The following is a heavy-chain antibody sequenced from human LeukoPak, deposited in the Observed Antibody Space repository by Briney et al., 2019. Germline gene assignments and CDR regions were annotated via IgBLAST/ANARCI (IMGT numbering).Heavy chain of an antibody. CDR3: VRPMAGSGGYYYYDMDV. CDR1: GYSFTSYW. Sequence: GESLKISCKGSGYSFTSYWIGWVRQMPGRGLEWMGSIDPSDSYTNYSPSFQGHVTISADKSISTAYLQWSSLKASDTATYYCVRPMAGSGGYYYYDMDVWGQGTTVTVSS. V-gene: IGHV5-10-1*01. J-gene: IGHJ6*02. D-gene: IGHD2-8*01. CDR2: IDPSDSYT.